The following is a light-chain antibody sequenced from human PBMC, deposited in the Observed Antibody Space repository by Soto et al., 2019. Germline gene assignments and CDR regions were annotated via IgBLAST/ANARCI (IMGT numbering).Light chain of an antibody. Sequence: EIVMTQSPVTLSVSPGERATLSCRASQSVSSNLAWYQQKPGQAHRLLIYGAFTRATGIPARFSGSGSGTEFTLTISSLQSEDSAVYYCQQYDNWPQSFGQGTKLEIK. J-gene: IGKJ2*01. CDR1: QSVSSN. CDR2: GAF. CDR3: QQYDNWPQS. V-gene: IGKV3-15*01.